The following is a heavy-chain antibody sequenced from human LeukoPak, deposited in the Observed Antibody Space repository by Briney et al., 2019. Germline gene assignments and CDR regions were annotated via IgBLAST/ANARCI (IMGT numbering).Heavy chain of an antibody. CDR1: GGSFSGYY. V-gene: IGHV4-34*01. Sequence: PSETLSLTCAVYGGSFSGYYWSWIRQPPGKGLEWIGEINHSGSTNYNPSLKSRVTISVDTSKNQFSLKLSSVTAADPAVYYCARGPRIVGATPRAYYDFDYWGQGTLVTVSS. CDR2: INHSGST. D-gene: IGHD1-26*01. J-gene: IGHJ4*02. CDR3: ARGPRIVGATPRAYYDFDY.